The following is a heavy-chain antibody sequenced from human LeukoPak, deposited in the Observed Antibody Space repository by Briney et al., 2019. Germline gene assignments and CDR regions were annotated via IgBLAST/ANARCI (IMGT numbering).Heavy chain of an antibody. CDR3: AKGLRGVKEIDY. V-gene: IGHV3-53*05. D-gene: IGHD3-16*01. CDR2: IYSGGAT. J-gene: IGHJ4*02. CDR1: GFTVSSNY. Sequence: GGSLRLSCAASGFTVSSNYMSWVRQAPGKGLEWVSIIYSGGATYYADSVKGRFTISRDNSKNSLYLQMNSLRTEDTALYYCAKGLRGVKEIDYWGQGTLVTVSS.